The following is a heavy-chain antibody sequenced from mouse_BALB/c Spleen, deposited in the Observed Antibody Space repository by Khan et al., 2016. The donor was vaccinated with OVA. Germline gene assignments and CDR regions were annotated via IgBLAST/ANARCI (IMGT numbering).Heavy chain of an antibody. CDR3: TRPSYYGNPWFTY. V-gene: IGHV5-9*02. Sequence: EVELVESGGGLVKPGGSLKLSCAASGFAFNSYDMSWVRQTPEKRLEWVATISSTGSYTYYPDSVKGRFTISRDTARNTLYLQMSSLRSEDTALYYCTRPSYYGNPWFTYWGQGTLVTGSA. CDR2: ISSTGSYT. D-gene: IGHD2-10*01. J-gene: IGHJ3*01. CDR1: GFAFNSYD.